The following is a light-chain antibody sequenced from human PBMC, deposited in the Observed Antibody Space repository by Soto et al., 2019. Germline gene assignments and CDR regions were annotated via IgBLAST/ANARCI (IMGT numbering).Light chain of an antibody. CDR3: SSYAGSNIFGV. V-gene: IGLV2-8*01. CDR1: SSDVGGYNY. Sequence: QSALTQPPSASGSPGQPVTISCTGTSSDVGGYNYVSWYQQHPGKAPKLIIYEVSKRPSGVPDRFSGSKSGNTASLTVSGLQAEDEADYYCSSYAGSNIFGVFGTGTKVTV. CDR2: EVS. J-gene: IGLJ1*01.